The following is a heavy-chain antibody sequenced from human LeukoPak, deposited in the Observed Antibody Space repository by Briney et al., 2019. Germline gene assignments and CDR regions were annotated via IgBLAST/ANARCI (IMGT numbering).Heavy chain of an antibody. CDR2: INPNSGGT. V-gene: IGHV1-2*02. J-gene: IGHJ4*02. CDR3: AIGAEYGDYWVRLRY. Sequence: ASVKVSCKASGYTFTGYYLHWVRQAPGQGLEWMGWINPNSGGTNYAQKFQGRVTMTRDTSISTAYMELSRLRSDDTAVYYCAIGAEYGDYWVRLRYWGQGTLVTVSS. CDR1: GYTFTGYY. D-gene: IGHD4-17*01.